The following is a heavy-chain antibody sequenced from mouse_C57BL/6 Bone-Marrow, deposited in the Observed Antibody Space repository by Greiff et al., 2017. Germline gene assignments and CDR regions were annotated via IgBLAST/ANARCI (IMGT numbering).Heavy chain of an antibody. Sequence: QVQLQQSDAELVKPGASVKISCKVSGYNFTDYTIHWMKQRPEQGLEWIGYIYPRDGSTKYNEKFKGKATLTADTSSSTAYKQLNSLTSEDSAVYFCATPGSSPSYWYFDVWGTGTTVTVSS. V-gene: IGHV1-78*01. D-gene: IGHD1-1*01. CDR3: ATPGSSPSYWYFDV. J-gene: IGHJ1*03. CDR1: GYNFTDYT. CDR2: IYPRDGST.